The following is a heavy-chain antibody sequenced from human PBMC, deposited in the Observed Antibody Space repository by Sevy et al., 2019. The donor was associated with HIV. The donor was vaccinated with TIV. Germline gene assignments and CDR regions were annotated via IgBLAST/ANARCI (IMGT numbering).Heavy chain of an antibody. Sequence: GSLRLSCVVSGIIFTSSGMHWVRQAPGKGLEWVAVISYHGRDKFYADSVKGRFTISRDNSKNILYLQMNGLRIEYTAVYYCAKDFTGYNGMDVWGQGTMVTVSS. J-gene: IGHJ6*02. CDR3: AKDFTGYNGMDV. CDR2: ISYHGRDK. V-gene: IGHV3-30*18. CDR1: GIIFTSSG. D-gene: IGHD3-9*01.